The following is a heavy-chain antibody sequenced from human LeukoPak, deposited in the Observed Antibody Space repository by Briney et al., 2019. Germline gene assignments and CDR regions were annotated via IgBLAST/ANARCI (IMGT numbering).Heavy chain of an antibody. CDR3: ARSYGSGIYPPDY. D-gene: IGHD3-10*01. CDR2: INHSGST. CDR1: GGSFSGYY. J-gene: IGHJ4*02. Sequence: SSETLSLTCAVYGGSFSGYYRSWIRQPPGKGLEWIGEINHSGSTNYNPSLKSRVTISVDTSKNQFSLKLSSVTAADTAVYYCARSYGSGIYPPDYWGQGTLVTVSS. V-gene: IGHV4-34*01.